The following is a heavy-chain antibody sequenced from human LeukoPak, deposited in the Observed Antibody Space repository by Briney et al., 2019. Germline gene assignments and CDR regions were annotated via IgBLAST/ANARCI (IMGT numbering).Heavy chain of an antibody. Sequence: AGTLSLSCAAAGFTFSDYWMTWLRHAPGQELKWVANIKQDGNENYYVYHVRVRFTISRDNAKKSLYLQMNSLRAEDTDVYYCARGSHYYGSGRYYYYGLDYWGQGTTVTGSS. CDR2: IKQDGNEN. J-gene: IGHJ6*02. CDR1: GFTFSDYW. V-gene: IGHV3-7*03. D-gene: IGHD3-10*01. CDR3: ARGSHYYGSGRYYYYGLDY.